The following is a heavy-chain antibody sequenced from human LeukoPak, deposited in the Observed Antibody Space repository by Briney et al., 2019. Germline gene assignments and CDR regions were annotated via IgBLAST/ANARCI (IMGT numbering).Heavy chain of an antibody. CDR1: GGSFSGYY. J-gene: IGHJ6*04. CDR3: ARFIRFLVLDV. D-gene: IGHD3-3*01. V-gene: IGHV4-34*01. CDR2: INHSGST. Sequence: SETLSLTCAVYGGSFSGYYWSWIRQPPGKGREGIGEINHSGSTNYNPSLKSRVTISVDTSKNQFSLKLSSVTAADTAVYYCARFIRFLVLDVWGKGTTVTVSS.